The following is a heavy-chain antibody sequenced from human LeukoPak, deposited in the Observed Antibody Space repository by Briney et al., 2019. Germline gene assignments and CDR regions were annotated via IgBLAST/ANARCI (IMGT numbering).Heavy chain of an antibody. V-gene: IGHV1-2*02. CDR2: INPNSGGT. Sequence: ASVKVSCKASGYTFTGYYMHWVRQAPGQGLEWMGWINPNSGGTNYAQKFQGRVTMTRDTSISTAYMELSRLRSDDTAVYYCARDFPPSVVRGVSGWFDPWGQGTLVTVSS. D-gene: IGHD3-10*01. CDR3: ARDFPPSVVRGVSGWFDP. CDR1: GYTFTGYY. J-gene: IGHJ5*02.